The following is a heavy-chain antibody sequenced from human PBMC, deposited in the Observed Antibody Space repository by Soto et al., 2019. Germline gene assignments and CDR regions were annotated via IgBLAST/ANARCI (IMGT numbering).Heavy chain of an antibody. CDR2: IKSKTDGGTT. D-gene: IGHD2-8*01. Sequence: GGSLRLSCAASGFTFSNAWMSWVRQAPGKGLEWVGRIKSKTDGGTTDYAAPVKGRFTISRDDSKTTLYLQMNSLKTEDSAVYYCTTDFGLMDAFDIWGQGTMVTV. V-gene: IGHV3-15*01. CDR1: GFTFSNAW. CDR3: TTDFGLMDAFDI. J-gene: IGHJ3*02.